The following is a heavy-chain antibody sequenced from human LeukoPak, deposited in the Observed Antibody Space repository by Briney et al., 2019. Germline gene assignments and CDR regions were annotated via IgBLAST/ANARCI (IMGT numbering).Heavy chain of an antibody. CDR2: SSSIGGRT. CDR1: GFTFGDYA. V-gene: IGHV3-23*01. J-gene: IGHJ1*01. CDR3: AKDDAWGRFYH. Sequence: GGSLRLSCTASGFTFGDYAMSWFRQAPGKGLEWVSGSSSIGGRTYYADSVKGRFTVTRDSSRNTLHLQMNSLRVEDTGVYYCAKDDAWGRFYHWGQGTLVTVSS. D-gene: IGHD3-16*01.